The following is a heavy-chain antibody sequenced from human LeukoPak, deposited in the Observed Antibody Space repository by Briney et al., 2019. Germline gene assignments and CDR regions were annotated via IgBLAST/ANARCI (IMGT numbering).Heavy chain of an antibody. J-gene: IGHJ5*02. CDR2: ISAYNGNT. V-gene: IGHV1-18*04. D-gene: IGHD3-10*01. Sequence: ASVKVSCKASGYTFTSYGISWVRQAPGQGLEWMGWISAYNGNTNYAQKLQGRVAMTTDTSTSTAYMELRSLRSDDTAVYYCARDLEWFGELNWFDPWGQGTLVTVSS. CDR1: GYTFTSYG. CDR3: ARDLEWFGELNWFDP.